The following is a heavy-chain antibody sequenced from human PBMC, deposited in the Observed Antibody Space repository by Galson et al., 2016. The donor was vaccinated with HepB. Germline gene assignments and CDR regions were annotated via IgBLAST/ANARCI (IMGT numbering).Heavy chain of an antibody. CDR3: VRGGYWTFDY. CDR2: IYQRGST. CDR1: GGSISTNHA. J-gene: IGHJ4*02. V-gene: IGHV4-4*02. Sequence: ETLSLTCGVSGGSISTNHAWTWVRQPPGKGLEWIGEIYQRGSTTYKPSLKRRVTMSVDTSKNQFSLKLKSVTAADTAVYYCVRGGYWTFDYWGQGILVTVSA. D-gene: IGHD2-21*01.